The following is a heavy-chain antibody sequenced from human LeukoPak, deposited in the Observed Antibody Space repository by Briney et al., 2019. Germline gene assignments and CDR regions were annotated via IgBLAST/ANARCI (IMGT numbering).Heavy chain of an antibody. D-gene: IGHD6-19*01. Sequence: ASVKVSCKTSGYTFTSYAMHWVRQAPGQRLEWMGWINTGNGNTKYSEGFQARVTITRDTSARTVYMELSGLRSEDTAVYYCARGYSSGWWIDHWGQGTLFTVSS. J-gene: IGHJ4*02. CDR3: ARGYSSGWWIDH. CDR2: INTGNGNT. V-gene: IGHV1-3*04. CDR1: GYTFTSYA.